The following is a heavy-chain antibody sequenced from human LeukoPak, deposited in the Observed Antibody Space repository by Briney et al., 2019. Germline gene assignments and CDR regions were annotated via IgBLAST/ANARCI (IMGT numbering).Heavy chain of an antibody. J-gene: IGHJ6*04. Sequence: PGGSLRLSCAASGFTFNTYAMSWVRQAPGKGLEWVSAISDSGGSAYYADSVKGRFTISRDNSKNTLCLQMNSLRAEDTAVYYCAKDSTRVVVVPAASPLDVWGKGTTVTISS. CDR2: ISDSGGSA. V-gene: IGHV3-23*01. CDR1: GFTFNTYA. D-gene: IGHD2-2*01. CDR3: AKDSTRVVVVPAASPLDV.